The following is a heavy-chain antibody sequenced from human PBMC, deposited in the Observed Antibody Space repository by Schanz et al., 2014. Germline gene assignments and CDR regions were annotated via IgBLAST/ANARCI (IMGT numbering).Heavy chain of an antibody. V-gene: IGHV4-61*02. Sequence: QVQLQESGPGLVKPSQTLSLTCTVSGGSISSGSYYWSWIRQPAGKGLEWIGRIYSTGSTNYNPSLKMRVTISKDTSKTQFSLKLTSVTAADTAVYYCARDMVENWFDSWGQGTLVTVSS. J-gene: IGHJ5*01. CDR2: IYSTGST. D-gene: IGHD3-10*01. CDR3: ARDMVENWFDS. CDR1: GGSISSGSYY.